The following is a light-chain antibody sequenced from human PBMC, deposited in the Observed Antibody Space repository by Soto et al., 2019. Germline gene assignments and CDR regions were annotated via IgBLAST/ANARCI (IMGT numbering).Light chain of an antibody. V-gene: IGKV3-11*01. CDR2: DAS. Sequence: EIVLTQSPATLSLSPGERATLSCRASQSVSSYLAWYQYKPGQAPRLLIYDASNRATGIPARFSGSGSGTEFTLTINSLEPEDFAVYYCQQRSNWPLTFGGGTKVEIK. J-gene: IGKJ4*01. CDR1: QSVSSY. CDR3: QQRSNWPLT.